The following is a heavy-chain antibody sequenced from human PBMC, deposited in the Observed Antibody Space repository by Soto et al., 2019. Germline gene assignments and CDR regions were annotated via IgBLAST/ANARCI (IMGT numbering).Heavy chain of an antibody. V-gene: IGHV1-69*02. D-gene: IGHD5-12*01. Sequence: ASVKVSCKASGGTFSSYTISWVRQAPGQGLEWMGRIIPILGIANYAQKFQGRVTITADKSTSTAYMELSSLRSEDTAVYYCARAPYRVATIVDFEYWGQGTLVTVSS. J-gene: IGHJ4*02. CDR3: ARAPYRVATIVDFEY. CDR1: GGTFSSYT. CDR2: IIPILGIA.